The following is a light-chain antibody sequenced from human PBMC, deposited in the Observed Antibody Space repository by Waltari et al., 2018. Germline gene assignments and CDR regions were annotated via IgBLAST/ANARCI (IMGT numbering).Light chain of an antibody. CDR2: LGS. V-gene: IGKV2-28*01. Sequence: DIVMTQSTLSLPVIPGEPASISCRSSQSLLHSNGYNYLDWYVQKPGQSPQLLIYLGSHRASGVPDRFSGSGSGTDFTLKISRVEAEDVGVYYCMQVVQTITFGQGTRLGIK. CDR3: MQVVQTIT. CDR1: QSLLHSNGYNY. J-gene: IGKJ5*01.